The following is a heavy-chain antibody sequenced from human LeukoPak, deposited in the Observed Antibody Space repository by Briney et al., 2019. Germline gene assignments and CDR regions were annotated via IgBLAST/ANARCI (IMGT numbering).Heavy chain of an antibody. J-gene: IGHJ4*02. CDR2: ISSSGSTI. CDR3: ARVMVRGVLDY. V-gene: IGHV3-48*03. Sequence: GESLRLSCAASGFTFSSYEMNWVRQAPGKGLEWVSYISSSGSTIYYADSVKGRFTISRDNAKNSLYLQMNSLRAEDTAVYYCARVMVRGVLDYWGQGTLVTVSS. D-gene: IGHD3-10*01. CDR1: GFTFSSYE.